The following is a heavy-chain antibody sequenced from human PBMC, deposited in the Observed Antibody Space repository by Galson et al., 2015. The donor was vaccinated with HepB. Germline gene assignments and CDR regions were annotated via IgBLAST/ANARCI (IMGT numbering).Heavy chain of an antibody. J-gene: IGHJ3*01. Sequence: SVKVSCKASGYSFTNYYIHWVRQAPGQGLEWMGWINPKGGATKSAQKFQGWVTMTRDASIGTAYTELSSLGSDHTAVYYCARSALDPREGFNYYAFDLWGQGTMVTVS. CDR2: INPKGGAT. D-gene: IGHD5-24*01. CDR1: GYSFTNYY. V-gene: IGHV1-2*04. CDR3: ARSALDPREGFNYYAFDL.